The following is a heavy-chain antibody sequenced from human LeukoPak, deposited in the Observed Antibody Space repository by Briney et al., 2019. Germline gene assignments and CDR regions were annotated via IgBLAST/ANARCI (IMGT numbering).Heavy chain of an antibody. CDR3: ARDLYGSGGDAFDM. CDR1: RFTLSSHE. Sequence: GGSLNLSHTPSRFTLSSHEINSGPQAPRQRLQWASYVSISGSASLHPHSVKRRFTISRDNARHSLSLQMSSLRAEDTAVYYCARDLYGSGGDAFDMWGQGTMVTVSS. CDR2: VSISGSAS. J-gene: IGHJ3*02. D-gene: IGHD3-10*01. V-gene: IGHV3-48*03.